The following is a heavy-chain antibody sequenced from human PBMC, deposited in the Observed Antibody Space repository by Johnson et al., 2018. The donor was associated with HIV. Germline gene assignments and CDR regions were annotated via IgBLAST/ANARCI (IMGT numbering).Heavy chain of an antibody. J-gene: IGHJ3*01. CDR3: AKDYHARSRDAFDF. Sequence: VQLVESGGGVVQPGGSLRLSCVASGFTFSSFAMGWVRQAPGKGLESVSAISGGGDNTPYTDSVKGRFTISRDNSKNTLYLQMNSLRAEDTALYYCAKDYHARSRDAFDFWGQGTMVTVSS. D-gene: IGHD2-2*01. CDR1: GFTFSSFA. V-gene: IGHV3-23*04. CDR2: ISGGGDNT.